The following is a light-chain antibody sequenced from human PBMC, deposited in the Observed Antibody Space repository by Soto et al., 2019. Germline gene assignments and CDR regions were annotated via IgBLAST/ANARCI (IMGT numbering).Light chain of an antibody. CDR3: QQYDSVFT. CDR2: GAS. V-gene: IGKV1-33*01. CDR1: QNIGDS. J-gene: IGKJ5*01. Sequence: DIQMTQSPSSLSASVGDRVTITCRASQNIGDSLNWYQQKPGKAPKLLIYGASNLETGVPSRFSGSGSGTDFTFTISSLQAEDIATYFCQQYDSVFTVGQGTRLEIK.